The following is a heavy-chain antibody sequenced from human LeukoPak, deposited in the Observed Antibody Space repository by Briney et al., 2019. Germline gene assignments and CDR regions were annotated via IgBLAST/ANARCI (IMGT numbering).Heavy chain of an antibody. J-gene: IGHJ4*02. CDR1: GGSITSYY. CDR2: VYYSGYS. CDR3: ARHSIASDGARLFDY. D-gene: IGHD2-21*01. V-gene: IGHV4-59*08. Sequence: SQTLSLTCTVSGGSITSYYWAWLRQPPEKGLEWIGYVYYSGYSNYNPSLKSRVSMSVDTSMNQFSLKLASVTAADTAVYYCARHSIASDGARLFDYWGRGTLVTASS.